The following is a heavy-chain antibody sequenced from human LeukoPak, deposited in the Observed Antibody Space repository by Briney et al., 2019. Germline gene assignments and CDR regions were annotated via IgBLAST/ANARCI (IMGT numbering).Heavy chain of an antibody. CDR3: AKDLIRAVADY. V-gene: IGHV3-23*01. Sequence: GGSLGLSCAASGFTFSSYAMSWVRQAPGKGLEWVSAISGSGGSTYYADSVKGRFTNSRDNSKNTLYLQMNSLRAEDTAVYYCAKDLIRAVADYWGQGTLVTVSS. CDR2: ISGSGGST. J-gene: IGHJ4*02. CDR1: GFTFSSYA. D-gene: IGHD6-19*01.